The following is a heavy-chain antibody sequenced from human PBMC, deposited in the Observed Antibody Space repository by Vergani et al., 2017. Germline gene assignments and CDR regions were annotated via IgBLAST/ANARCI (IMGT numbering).Heavy chain of an antibody. CDR2: IYPGDSDT. D-gene: IGHD1-1*01. V-gene: IGHV5-51*01. Sequence: EVQLVQSGAEVKKPGESLKISCKGSGYSFTSYWIGWVRQMPGKGLEWMGIIYPGDSDTRYSPSFQGQVTIPADKSISTAYLQWSSLKASDTAMYYGAGLPLDRGAPGNGMDVWGQGTTVTVSS. J-gene: IGHJ6*02. CDR1: GYSFTSYW. CDR3: AGLPLDRGAPGNGMDV.